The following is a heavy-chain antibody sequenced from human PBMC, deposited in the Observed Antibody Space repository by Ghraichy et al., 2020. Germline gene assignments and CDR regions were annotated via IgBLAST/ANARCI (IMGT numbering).Heavy chain of an antibody. V-gene: IGHV3-53*01. CDR2: IYSGGST. J-gene: IGHJ4*02. CDR1: GFTVSSNY. Sequence: GESLNISCAASGFTVSSNYMSWVRQAPGKGLEWVSVIYSGGSTYYADSVKGRFTISRDNSKNTLYLQMNSLRAEDTAVYYCASEGGYSGYYFDYWGQGTLVTVSS. D-gene: IGHD5-12*01. CDR3: ASEGGYSGYYFDY.